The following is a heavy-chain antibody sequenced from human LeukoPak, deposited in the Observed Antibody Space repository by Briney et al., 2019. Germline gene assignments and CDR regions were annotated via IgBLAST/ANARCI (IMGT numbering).Heavy chain of an antibody. CDR1: GGSISSGGYY. V-gene: IGHV4-30-4*08. D-gene: IGHD6-25*01. CDR3: ARVEGGYLFDY. J-gene: IGHJ4*02. CDR2: IYYSGST. Sequence: PSETLSLTCTVSGGSISSGGYYWSWIRQPPGKGLEWIGYIYYSGSTYYNPSLKSRVTISVDTSKNQFSLKLSSVTAADTAVYYCARVEGGYLFDYWGQGTLVTVSS.